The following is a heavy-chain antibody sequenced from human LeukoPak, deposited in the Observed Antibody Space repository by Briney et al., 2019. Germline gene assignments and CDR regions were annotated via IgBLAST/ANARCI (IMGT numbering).Heavy chain of an antibody. CDR3: ARDYYDLRVYNWFDP. D-gene: IGHD3-22*01. CDR2: ISSSSSYI. CDR1: GFTCSDYF. Sequence: GGSLRLSCAASGFTCSDYFMNWVRQAPGKGLEWVSSISSSSSYIYYADSVKGRFTISRDNAKNSLYLQMNSLRAEDTAVYYCARDYYDLRVYNWFDPWGQGTLVTVSS. J-gene: IGHJ5*02. V-gene: IGHV3-21*01.